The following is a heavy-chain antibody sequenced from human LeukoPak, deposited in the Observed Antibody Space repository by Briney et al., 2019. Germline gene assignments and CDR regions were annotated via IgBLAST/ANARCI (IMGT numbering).Heavy chain of an antibody. D-gene: IGHD3-10*01. CDR1: GGAISSTAYY. CDR2: IYYSGST. J-gene: IGHJ4*02. CDR3: AKHPPYGSRNWGAYYFDS. V-gene: IGHV4-39*01. Sequence: SETLSLXCNVSGGAISSTAYYWGWIRQPPGKGLEWIGSIYYSGSTYYNPSLKSRVTISVDTSHNQFSLKLNSVTAADTALYYCAKHPPYGSRNWGAYYFDSWGQGTLVTVSS.